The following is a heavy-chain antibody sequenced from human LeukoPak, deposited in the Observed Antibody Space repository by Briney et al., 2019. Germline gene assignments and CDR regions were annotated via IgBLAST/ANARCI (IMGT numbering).Heavy chain of an antibody. CDR3: ARQPELVTYFEY. CDR1: GFTFSDYA. Sequence: PGGSLRLSCEASGFTFSDYAMNWVRQAPGRGLEWLSYISSRNGPVMYYADSVKGRFTISRDNAKNSLYLQMNSLTDGDTAVYYCARQPELVTYFEYWGQGAPVTVSS. D-gene: IGHD2-21*02. V-gene: IGHV3-48*02. J-gene: IGHJ4*02. CDR2: ISSRNGPVM.